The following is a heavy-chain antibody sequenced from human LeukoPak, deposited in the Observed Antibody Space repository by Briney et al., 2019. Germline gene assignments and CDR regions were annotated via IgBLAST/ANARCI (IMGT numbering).Heavy chain of an antibody. V-gene: IGHV2-5*02. Sequence: SGPTLVKPTQTLTLTCTFSGFSLSTSGVGVGWIRQPPGKALEWLALVYWDDDKRYSPSLRSRLTITKDTSKNRVVFTMTNMDPVDTATYYCAHSEARGYSGPRYYFDYWGQGTLVTVSS. CDR1: GFSLSTSGVG. CDR3: AHSEARGYSGPRYYFDY. CDR2: VYWDDDK. J-gene: IGHJ4*02. D-gene: IGHD5-12*01.